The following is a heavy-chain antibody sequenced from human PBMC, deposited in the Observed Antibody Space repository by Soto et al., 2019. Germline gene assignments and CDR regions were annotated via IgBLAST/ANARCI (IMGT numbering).Heavy chain of an antibody. CDR1: GYSFTSLY. J-gene: IGHJ4*02. V-gene: IGHV1-8*01. CDR3: ARGVSAGVDY. Sequence: ASVNVSCKASGYSFTSLYINWVRQTAGQGLEWMGWMQPSTGRTVYAQKFQGRVTMTRDTSINTAYMELTTLTSDDTAFYYCARGVSAGVDYWGQGTLVTVSS. CDR2: MQPSTGRT. D-gene: IGHD1-26*01.